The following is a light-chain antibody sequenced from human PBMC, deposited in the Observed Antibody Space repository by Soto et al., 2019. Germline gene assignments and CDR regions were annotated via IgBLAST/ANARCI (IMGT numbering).Light chain of an antibody. J-gene: IGKJ2*01. Sequence: DIHMTQSPSTLSASVRDRVTITCRASQSISNSLAWYQQRPGKAPKLLIYKASSLETGVPSRFSGSGSGTEFTLTISSLQPDDFATYYCQQYNSDWNTFGQGTKVDIK. CDR3: QQYNSDWNT. CDR2: KAS. CDR1: QSISNS. V-gene: IGKV1-5*03.